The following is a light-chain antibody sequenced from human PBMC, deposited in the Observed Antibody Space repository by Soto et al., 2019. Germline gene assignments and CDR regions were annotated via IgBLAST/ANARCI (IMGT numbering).Light chain of an antibody. V-gene: IGKV1-33*01. J-gene: IGKJ2*01. CDR2: GAS. CDR3: QQYDILPYT. CDR1: QGITNY. Sequence: DIQMTQSPSSLSASVGDRVTITCQASQGITNYLNWYQQKPGKAPKLLIYGASNLQTGVPSRFSASGSGSDFTFTISSLQPEDTATYYCQQYDILPYTFGQGTKLEIK.